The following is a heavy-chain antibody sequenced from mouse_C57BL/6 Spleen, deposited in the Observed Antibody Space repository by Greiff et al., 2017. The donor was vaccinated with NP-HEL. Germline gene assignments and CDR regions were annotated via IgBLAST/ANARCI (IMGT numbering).Heavy chain of an antibody. CDR3: ARSWDEEAWFAY. J-gene: IGHJ3*01. CDR1: GFTFSDYG. CDR2: ISSGSSTI. Sequence: DVMLVESGGGLVKPGGSLKLSCAASGFTFSDYGMHWVRQAPEKGLEWVAYISSGSSTIYYADTVKGRFTISRDNAKNTLFLQMTSLRSEDTAMYYCARSWDEEAWFAYWGQGTLVTVSA. V-gene: IGHV5-17*01. D-gene: IGHD4-1*01.